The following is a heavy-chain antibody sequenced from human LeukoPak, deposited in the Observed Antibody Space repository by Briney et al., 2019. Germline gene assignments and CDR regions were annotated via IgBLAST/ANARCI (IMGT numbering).Heavy chain of an antibody. CDR1: GFTFSSYS. D-gene: IGHD6-13*01. CDR3: ARDWDEAAGFHWFDP. CDR2: ISSSSSTI. V-gene: IGHV3-48*02. J-gene: IGHJ5*02. Sequence: GGSLRLSCAASGFTFSSYSMNWVRQAPGKGLEWVSYISSSSSTIYYVDSVKGRFTISRDNAKNSLYLQMNSLRDEDTAVYYCARDWDEAAGFHWFDPWGQGTLVTVSS.